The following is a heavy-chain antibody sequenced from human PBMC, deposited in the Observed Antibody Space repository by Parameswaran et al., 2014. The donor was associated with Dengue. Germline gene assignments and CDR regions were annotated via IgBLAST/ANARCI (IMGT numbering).Heavy chain of an antibody. CDR3: ARDLDYGSGSFSYYYYDMDV. J-gene: IGHJ6*02. CDR2: ISYDGSNK. Sequence: VRQAPGKGLKWVAVISYDGSNKYYADSVKGRFTISRDNSKNTLYLQMNSLRAEDTAVYYCARDLDYGSGSFSYYYYDMDVWGQGTTVTVSS. V-gene: IGHV3-30*01. D-gene: IGHD3-10*01.